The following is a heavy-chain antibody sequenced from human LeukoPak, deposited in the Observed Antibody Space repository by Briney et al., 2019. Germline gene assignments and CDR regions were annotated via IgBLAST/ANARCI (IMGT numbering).Heavy chain of an antibody. CDR3: ARVGGSGRPLDY. Sequence: SETLSLTCTVSGGSISSSSYYWGWIRQPPGKGLEWIGSIYYSGSTYYNPSLKSRVTISVDTSKNQFSLKLSSVTAADTAVYYCARVGGSGRPLDYWGQGTLVTVSS. D-gene: IGHD2-15*01. CDR2: IYYSGST. V-gene: IGHV4-39*07. J-gene: IGHJ4*02. CDR1: GGSISSSSYY.